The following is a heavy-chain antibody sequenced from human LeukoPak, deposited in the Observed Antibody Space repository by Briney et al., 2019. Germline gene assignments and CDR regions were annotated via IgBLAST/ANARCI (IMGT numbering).Heavy chain of an antibody. D-gene: IGHD5-24*01. CDR2: IKGDGSEK. Sequence: PGGSLRLSCAASGFTFSSYWMSWVRLAPGKGLEWVANIKGDGSEKWYADSVKDRFTISRDNARNSVHLQMNSLRAEDTAVYHCARDEYRSRWLHPWGQGTLVTVTS. J-gene: IGHJ5*02. CDR1: GFTFSSYW. CDR3: ARDEYRSRWLHP. V-gene: IGHV3-7*01.